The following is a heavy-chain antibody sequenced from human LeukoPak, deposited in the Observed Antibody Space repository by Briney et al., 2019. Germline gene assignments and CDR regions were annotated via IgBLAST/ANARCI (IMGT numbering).Heavy chain of an antibody. V-gene: IGHV1-69*04. CDR1: GGTFSSYA. CDR3: ARGQYYDRSGCFDY. J-gene: IGHJ4*02. D-gene: IGHD3-22*01. Sequence: ASVKVSCKASGGTFSSYAISWVRQAPGQGLEWKGRIIPIFGIANYAQKFQGRVTITADKSTSTAYMELSSLRSEDTAVYYCARGQYYDRSGCFDYWGQGTLVTVSS. CDR2: IIPIFGIA.